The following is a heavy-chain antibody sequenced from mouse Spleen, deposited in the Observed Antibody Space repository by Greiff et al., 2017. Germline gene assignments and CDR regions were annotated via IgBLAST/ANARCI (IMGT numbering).Heavy chain of an antibody. D-gene: IGHD1-1*01. CDR1: GYTFTSYW. J-gene: IGHJ3*01. V-gene: IGHV1-7*01. Sequence: QVQLKESGAELAKPGASVKLSCKASGYTFTSYWMRWVKQRPGQGLEWIGYINPSSGYTKYNQKFKDKATLTADKSSSTAYMQLSSLTYEDSAVYYGARYDTTVVEGTWFAYWGQGTLVTVSA. CDR2: INPSSGYT. CDR3: ARYDTTVVEGTWFAY.